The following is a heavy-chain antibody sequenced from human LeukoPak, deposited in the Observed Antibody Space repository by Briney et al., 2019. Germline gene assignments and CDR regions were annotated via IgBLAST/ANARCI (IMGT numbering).Heavy chain of an antibody. D-gene: IGHD4-23*01. J-gene: IGHJ4*02. CDR2: INHSGRT. Sequence: PSETLSLTCAVFGGXFSNFYCTWIRQPPGKGLEWIGEINHSGRTNYNPSLKSRVSISVDTSRNQVSLKLTSVTAADTAVYYCARGRLATVVTPSISADFDYWGQGSLVTVSS. V-gene: IGHV4-34*01. CDR3: ARGRLATVVTPSISADFDY. CDR1: GGXFSNFY.